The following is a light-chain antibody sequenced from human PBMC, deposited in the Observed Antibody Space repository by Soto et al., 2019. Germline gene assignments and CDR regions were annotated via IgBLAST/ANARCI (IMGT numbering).Light chain of an antibody. CDR1: QSVSNNY. CDR2: DAS. CDR3: QQRTDRPPWT. V-gene: IGKV3-11*01. J-gene: IGKJ1*01. Sequence: EIVLTQSPGTLSRSPGERATLSCRASQSVSNNYLAWYQQKPGQAPRLLIFDASQRATGIPARFRGSGSGTDFTLSISSLEPEDFAVYYCQQRTDRPPWTFGQGTKVDIK.